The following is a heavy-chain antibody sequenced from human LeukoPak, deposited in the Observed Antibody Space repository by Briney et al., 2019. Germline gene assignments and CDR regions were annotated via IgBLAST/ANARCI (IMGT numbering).Heavy chain of an antibody. D-gene: IGHD1-14*01. CDR1: GFTFSSYW. CDR3: ARVPEFPDIFDAFDI. J-gene: IGHJ3*02. Sequence: QTGGSLRLSCAASGFTFSSYWMSWVRQAPGKGLEWVANIKQDGSEKYYVDSVKGRFTISRDNAKNSLYLQMNSLRAEDTAVYYCARVPEFPDIFDAFDIWGQGTMVTVSS. V-gene: IGHV3-7*01. CDR2: IKQDGSEK.